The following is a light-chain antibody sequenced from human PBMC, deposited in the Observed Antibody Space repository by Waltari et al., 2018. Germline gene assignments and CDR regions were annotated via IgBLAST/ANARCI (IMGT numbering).Light chain of an antibody. J-gene: IGKJ1*01. CDR3: LQYGSSTWT. CDR2: GAS. V-gene: IGKV3-20*01. CDR1: QSVTTSS. Sequence: EIVLTQSPGTLSLSPGERATLSCRASQSVTTSSLAWYQQKPGQAPRLLIYGASSRATDIPDRFGGSGSGRDFTLTINRLEPEDFAVYYCLQYGSSTWTFGQGTKVEVK.